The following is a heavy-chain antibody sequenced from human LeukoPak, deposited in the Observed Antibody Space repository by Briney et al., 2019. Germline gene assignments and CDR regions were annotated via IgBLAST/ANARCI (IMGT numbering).Heavy chain of an antibody. D-gene: IGHD3-22*01. CDR3: VTYYDSSGYYPIAYYYYGMDV. V-gene: IGHV2-5*02. J-gene: IGHJ6*02. Sequence: SGPTLVKPTQTLTLTCTFSGFSLSTSGVGVGWIRQPPGKALEWLALISWDNDKRYSPSLKRRLTITQDTSKNQVVLTMTNMDPVDTATYYCVTYYDSSGYYPIAYYYYGMDVWGQGTTVTVSS. CDR1: GFSLSTSGVG. CDR2: ISWDNDK.